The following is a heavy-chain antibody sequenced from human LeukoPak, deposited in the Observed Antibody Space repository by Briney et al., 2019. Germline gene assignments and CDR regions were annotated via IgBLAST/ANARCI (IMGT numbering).Heavy chain of an antibody. CDR2: IYYTGST. V-gene: IGHV4-59*08. Sequence: TPSETLSLTCTVSGGPISTYQWSWIRQPPGKGLEWIGYIYYTGSTNYNPSLRSRVTISLDTSKNQFSLRVNSVTAADTAVYYCARRTTVTPNWFDPWGQGTLVTVSS. CDR3: ARRTTVTPNWFDP. D-gene: IGHD4-17*01. J-gene: IGHJ5*02. CDR1: GGPISTYQ.